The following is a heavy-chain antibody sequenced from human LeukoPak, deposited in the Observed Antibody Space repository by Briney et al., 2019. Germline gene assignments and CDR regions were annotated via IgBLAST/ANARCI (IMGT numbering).Heavy chain of an antibody. J-gene: IGHJ4*02. CDR3: AREGGFYRPLDF. Sequence: SETLSLTCDVSGGSVTSTNWWTGFRQPPGXXXXXXGHVHLAXRPXYKPXLXSXLVXSADLPENHISLKLTSVTAADTAVYYCAREGGFYRPLDFSGQGTLVTVSS. CDR2: VHLAXRP. V-gene: IGHV4/OR15-8*01. D-gene: IGHD3-3*01. CDR1: GGSVTSTNW.